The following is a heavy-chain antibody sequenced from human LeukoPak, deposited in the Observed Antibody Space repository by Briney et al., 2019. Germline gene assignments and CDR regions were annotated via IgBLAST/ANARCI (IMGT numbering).Heavy chain of an antibody. Sequence: PGGSLRLSCAASGFTFSTYNMNWVGQAPGKGLEWVSSISSSSNYIYYADSVKGRFTISRDNAKNSLYLQMNSLRAEDTDVYYCARDVGASAPDAFDIWGQGTMVTVSS. CDR2: ISSSSNYI. J-gene: IGHJ3*02. CDR1: GFTFSTYN. D-gene: IGHD1-26*01. CDR3: ARDVGASAPDAFDI. V-gene: IGHV3-21*01.